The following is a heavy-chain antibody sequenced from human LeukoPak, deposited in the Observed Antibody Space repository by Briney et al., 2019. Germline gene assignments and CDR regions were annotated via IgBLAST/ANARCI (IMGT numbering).Heavy chain of an antibody. CDR1: GGSVSSGSYY. J-gene: IGHJ4*02. CDR3: ARTPYDSSGPGLYYFDY. D-gene: IGHD3-22*01. Sequence: SETLSLTCTVSGGSVSSGSYYWSWIRQPPGKGLEWIGYIYYSGSTNYNPSLKSRVTISVDTSKNQFSLKLSSVTAADTAVYYCARTPYDSSGPGLYYFDYWGQGTLVTVSS. CDR2: IYYSGST. V-gene: IGHV4-61*01.